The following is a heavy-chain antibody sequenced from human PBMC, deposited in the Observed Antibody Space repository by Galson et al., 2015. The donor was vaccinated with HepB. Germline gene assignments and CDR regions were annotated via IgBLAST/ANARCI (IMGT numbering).Heavy chain of an antibody. D-gene: IGHD6-13*01. J-gene: IGHJ6*02. CDR1: GDSVSSNSAA. CDR3: ALSRRIAAAGRSHYYGMDV. V-gene: IGHV6-1*01. CDR2: TYYRSKWYN. Sequence: CAISGDSVSSNSAAWNWIRQSPSRGLEWLGRTYYRSKWYNDYAVSVKSRITINPDTSKNQFSLQLNSVTPEDTAVYYCALSRRIAAAGRSHYYGMDVWGQGTTVTVSS.